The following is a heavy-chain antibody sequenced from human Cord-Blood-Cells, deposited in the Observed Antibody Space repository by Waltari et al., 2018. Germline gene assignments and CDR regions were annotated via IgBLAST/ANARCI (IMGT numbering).Heavy chain of an antibody. J-gene: IGHJ4*02. V-gene: IGHV1-2*02. CDR3: ARDPTYYYDSSGYSFDY. D-gene: IGHD3-22*01. CDR1: GYTFTGYY. Sequence: QVQLVQSGAEVKKPGASVKVSCKASGYTFTGYYMHWVRQAPGQGLEWMGWSKRNSGGTNYAQECQGRVTMTRETSISTAYMELSRLRSDDTAVYYCARDPTYYYDSSGYSFDYWGQGTLVTVSS. CDR2: SKRNSGGT.